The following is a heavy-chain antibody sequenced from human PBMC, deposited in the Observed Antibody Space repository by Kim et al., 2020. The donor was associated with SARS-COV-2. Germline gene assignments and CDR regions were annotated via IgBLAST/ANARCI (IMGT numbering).Heavy chain of an antibody. Sequence: SETLSLTCTVSGGSISSYYWSWIRQPPGKGLEWIGYIYYSGSTNYNPSLKSRITISVDTSKNQFSLKLSSVTAADTAVYYCARDHREWVQDTANWYFDLWGRGTLVTVSS. D-gene: IGHD1-1*01. CDR2: IYYSGST. J-gene: IGHJ2*01. CDR3: ARDHREWVQDTANWYFDL. V-gene: IGHV4-59*01. CDR1: GGSISSYY.